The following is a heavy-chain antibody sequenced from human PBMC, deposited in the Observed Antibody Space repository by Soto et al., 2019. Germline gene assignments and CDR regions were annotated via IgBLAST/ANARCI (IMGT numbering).Heavy chain of an antibody. V-gene: IGHV3-7*01. CDR3: ARTTYYDFWSGYYTVRTKTYYYYYMDV. CDR1: GFTFSSYW. J-gene: IGHJ6*03. CDR2: IKQDGSEK. Sequence: GGSLRLSCAASGFTFSSYWMSWVRQAPGKGLEWVANIKQDGSEKYYVDSVKGRFTISRDNAKNSLYLQMNSLRAEDTAVYYCARTTYYDFWSGYYTVRTKTYYYYYMDVWGKGTTVTVSS. D-gene: IGHD3-3*01.